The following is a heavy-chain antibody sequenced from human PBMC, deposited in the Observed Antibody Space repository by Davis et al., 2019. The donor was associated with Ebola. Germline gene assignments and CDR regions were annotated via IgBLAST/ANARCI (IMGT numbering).Heavy chain of an antibody. Sequence: PGGSLRLSCAASGFTVSSNYMSWVRQAPGKGLEWVSVIYSGGSTYYADSVKGRFTISRHNSKNTLYLQMNSLRAEDTAVYYCARGGGYCSSTSCYLDYWGQGTLVTVSS. CDR1: GFTVSSNY. CDR2: IYSGGST. CDR3: ARGGGYCSSTSCYLDY. D-gene: IGHD2-2*01. J-gene: IGHJ4*02. V-gene: IGHV3-53*04.